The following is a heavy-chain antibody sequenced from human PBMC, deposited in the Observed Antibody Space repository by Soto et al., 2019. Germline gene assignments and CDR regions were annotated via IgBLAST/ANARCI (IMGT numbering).Heavy chain of an antibody. D-gene: IGHD4-17*01. CDR2: INSYNGVT. V-gene: IGHV1-18*01. CDR3: ARDRQNYGSLDY. Sequence: QVPLVQSGAEVKKPGASVKVTCEASGYTLNNNYVIRWVRQAPGQGLEWMGWINSYNGVTNNARNFQGRDTLTTDASTTTAYMELRSLTPDDTAVYYCARDRQNYGSLDYWGQGTLVTVSS. J-gene: IGHJ4*02. CDR1: GYTLNNNYV.